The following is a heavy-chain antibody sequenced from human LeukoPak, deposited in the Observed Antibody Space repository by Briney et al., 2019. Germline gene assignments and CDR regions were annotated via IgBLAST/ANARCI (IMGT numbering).Heavy chain of an antibody. D-gene: IGHD5-18*01. CDR2: ISGSGSDI. J-gene: IGHJ4*02. CDR3: ARGAYSFGPDDY. CDR1: GLTYRTYN. V-gene: IGHV3-21*01. Sequence: GGTQRLFHAASGLTYRTYNMSGARQASGKGLEWVSSISGSGSDIYYADSVKGRFTVSRDNAKNSLYLQMNSLSAEDTAVYYCARGAYSFGPDDYWGQGTLVTVSS.